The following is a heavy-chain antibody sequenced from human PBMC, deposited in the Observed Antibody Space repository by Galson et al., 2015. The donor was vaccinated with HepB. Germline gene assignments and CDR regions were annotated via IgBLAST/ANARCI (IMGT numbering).Heavy chain of an antibody. V-gene: IGHV3-23*01. CDR1: GFTFSNYA. CDR3: ATFRRTVTTDFDY. Sequence: SLRLSCAASGFTFSNYAMSWVRQAPGKGLECVSAISGSGGSTNYAVSVKGRFTISRDNSKNTLYLQINSLRAEDTAVYYCATFRRTVTTDFDYWGQGTLVTVSS. D-gene: IGHD4-17*01. J-gene: IGHJ4*02. CDR2: ISGSGGST.